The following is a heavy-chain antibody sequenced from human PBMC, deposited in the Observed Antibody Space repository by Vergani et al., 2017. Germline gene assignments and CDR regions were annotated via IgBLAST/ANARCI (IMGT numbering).Heavy chain of an antibody. CDR3: ARERAPFTMIVVVTPDY. D-gene: IGHD3-22*01. V-gene: IGHV3-13*01. CDR2: IGTAGDT. Sequence: EVQLVESGGGLVQPGGSLRLSCAASGFTFSSYDMHWVRQATGKGLEWVSAIGTAGDTYYADSVKGRFTISRDNSKNTLYLQMNSLRAEDTAVYYCARERAPFTMIVVVTPDYWGQGTLVTVSS. CDR1: GFTFSSYD. J-gene: IGHJ4*02.